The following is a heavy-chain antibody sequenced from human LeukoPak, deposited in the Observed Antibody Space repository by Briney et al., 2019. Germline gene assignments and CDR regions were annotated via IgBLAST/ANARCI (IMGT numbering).Heavy chain of an antibody. J-gene: IGHJ3*02. D-gene: IGHD3-10*01. CDR1: GGSISSSSYY. CDR3: ATRSGSYYNGNLDAFDI. Sequence: PSETLSLTCTVSGGSISSSSYYWGWIRQPPGKGLEWIGSIYYSGSTYYNPSLKSRVTIPVDTSKNQFSLKLSSVTAADTAVYYCATRSGSYYNGNLDAFDIWGQGTMVTVSS. V-gene: IGHV4-39*07. CDR2: IYYSGST.